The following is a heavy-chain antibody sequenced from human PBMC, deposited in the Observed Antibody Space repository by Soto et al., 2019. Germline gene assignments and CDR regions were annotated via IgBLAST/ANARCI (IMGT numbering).Heavy chain of an antibody. CDR3: AREVNGIAALDP. CDR2: IYHSGST. J-gene: IGHJ5*02. V-gene: IGHV4-30-2*01. CDR1: GGSISSGGYS. D-gene: IGHD6-6*01. Sequence: LSLTCAVSGGSISSGGYSWSWIRQPPGKGLEWIGYIYHSGSTYYNPSLTSRVTISVDRSKNQFSLKLSSVTAADTAVYYCAREVNGIAALDPWGQGTLVTVSS.